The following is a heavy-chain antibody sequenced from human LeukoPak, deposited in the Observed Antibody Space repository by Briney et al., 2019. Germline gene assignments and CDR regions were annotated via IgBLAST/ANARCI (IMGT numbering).Heavy chain of an antibody. V-gene: IGHV3-11*01. Sequence: GGSLRLSCAASGFTFSDYYMSWIRQAPGKGLEWVSYFSSSGSTIYYADSVKGRFTISRDNAKNSLYLQMNSLRAEDTAVYYCARDGVSGSPPYYYYYMDVWGKGTTVTVSS. CDR3: ARDGVSGSPPYYYYYMDV. CDR2: FSSSGSTI. J-gene: IGHJ6*03. CDR1: GFTFSDYY. D-gene: IGHD3-10*01.